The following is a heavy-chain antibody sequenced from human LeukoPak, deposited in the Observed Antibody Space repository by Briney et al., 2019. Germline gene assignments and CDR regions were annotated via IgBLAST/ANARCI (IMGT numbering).Heavy chain of an antibody. Sequence: SETLSLTCTVSGGSISSGSYYWGWIRQPPGKGLEWIGSIYYSGSTYYNPSLKSRVTISVDTSKNQFSLKLSSVTAADTAVYYCARGYSSGWYRFDYWGQGTLVTVSS. CDR1: GGSISSGSYY. CDR2: IYYSGST. J-gene: IGHJ4*02. V-gene: IGHV4-39*07. CDR3: ARGYSSGWYRFDY. D-gene: IGHD6-19*01.